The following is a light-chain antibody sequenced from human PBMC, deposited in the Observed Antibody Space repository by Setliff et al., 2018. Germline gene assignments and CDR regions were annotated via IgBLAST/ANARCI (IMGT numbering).Light chain of an antibody. Sequence: QSALTQPPSVSGAPGQRVTISCTGSSSNIGAGYDVHWSKQLPGTAPNLLIYGNSNRPSGVPDRFSGSKSGTSASLAITGLQAEDEADYYCQSYDSSLSAYVVFGGGTKVTVL. CDR3: QSYDSSLSAYVV. V-gene: IGLV1-40*01. CDR1: SSNIGAGYD. J-gene: IGLJ2*01. CDR2: GNS.